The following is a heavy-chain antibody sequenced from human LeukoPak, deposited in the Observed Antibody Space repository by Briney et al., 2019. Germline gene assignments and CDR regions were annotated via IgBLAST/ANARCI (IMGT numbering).Heavy chain of an antibody. V-gene: IGHV3-7*03. CDR1: GFTFSSYW. Sequence: GGSLRLSCAASGFTFSSYWMSWVRQAPGKGLEWVANIKQDGSEKYYVDSVKGRFTISRDNAKNSLYLQMNSLRAEDTAVHYCARDSDGGSHIVDYWGQGTLVTVSS. D-gene: IGHD2-15*01. CDR2: IKQDGSEK. CDR3: ARDSDGGSHIVDY. J-gene: IGHJ4*02.